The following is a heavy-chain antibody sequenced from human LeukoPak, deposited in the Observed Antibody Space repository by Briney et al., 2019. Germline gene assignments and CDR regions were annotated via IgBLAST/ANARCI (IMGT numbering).Heavy chain of an antibody. CDR3: AREYSSSWYPYDAFDI. CDR1: GGSISSYY. J-gene: IGHJ3*02. CDR2: GDYSGGT. Sequence: SETLSLTCTVSGGSISSYYWSWIRQPPGKGLEWIASGDYSGGTYYNPSLESRVAISADMSKNQFSLKLTSVTGADTAVYYCAREYSSSWYPYDAFDIWGQGTMVTVSS. D-gene: IGHD6-13*01. V-gene: IGHV4-59*12.